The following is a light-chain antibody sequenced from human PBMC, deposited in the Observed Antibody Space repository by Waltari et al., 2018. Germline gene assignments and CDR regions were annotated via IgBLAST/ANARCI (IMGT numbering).Light chain of an antibody. J-gene: IGKJ1*01. CDR1: ESIGNR. Sequence: DIQLTQSSSSLSASVGDRVSITCRESESIGNRLNWYQQRPGKAPKLLIYAASTLQSGVPSRFTGSGSGTDFTLTISSLQPEDFATYYCQQSYTTPRTYKNPRTFGQGTQVEIK. CDR3: QQSYTTPRTYKNPRT. V-gene: IGKV1-39*01. CDR2: AAS.